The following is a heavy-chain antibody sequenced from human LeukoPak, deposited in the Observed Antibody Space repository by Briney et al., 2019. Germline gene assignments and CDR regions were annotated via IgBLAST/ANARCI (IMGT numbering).Heavy chain of an antibody. CDR2: ITGSGGST. V-gene: IGHV3-23*01. CDR3: AKDAVRAVYCSGSGCSTYDY. J-gene: IGHJ4*02. Sequence: GGSLRLSCAASGFTFTSYSMSWVRQAPGKGLEWVSFITGSGGSTYYVDSVKGRFTISRDNSKNTLYLQMNSLRAEDTAIYYCAKDAVRAVYCSGSGCSTYDYWGQGTLVTVSS. D-gene: IGHD2-15*01. CDR1: GFTFTSYS.